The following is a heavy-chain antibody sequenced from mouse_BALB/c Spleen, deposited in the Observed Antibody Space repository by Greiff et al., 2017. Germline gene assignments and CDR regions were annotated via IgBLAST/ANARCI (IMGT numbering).Heavy chain of an antibody. J-gene: IGHJ4*01. CDR1: GFTFSSYG. CDR2: INSNGGST. Sequence: EVQVVESGGGLVQPGGSLKLSCAASGFTFSSYGMSWVRQTPDKRLELVATINSNGGSTYYPDSVKGRFTISRDNAKNTLYLQMSSLKSEDTAMYYCARDSAHYGNYGSMDYWGQGTSVTVSS. CDR3: ARDSAHYGNYGSMDY. D-gene: IGHD2-1*01. V-gene: IGHV5-6-3*01.